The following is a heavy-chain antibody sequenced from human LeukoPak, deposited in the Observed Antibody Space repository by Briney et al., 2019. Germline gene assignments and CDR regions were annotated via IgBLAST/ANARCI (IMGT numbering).Heavy chain of an antibody. J-gene: IGHJ4*02. V-gene: IGHV4-31*03. CDR1: GGSISSGAYY. CDR2: IYYSGST. Sequence: SQTLSLTCTVSGGSISSGAYYWSWIRQHPGKGLEWIGYIYYSGSTYYNPSLRSRITISVDTSKNQFSLKLSSVTAADTAVYYCARSTTVVTPPHYWGQGTLVIVSS. CDR3: ARSTTVVTPPHY. D-gene: IGHD4-23*01.